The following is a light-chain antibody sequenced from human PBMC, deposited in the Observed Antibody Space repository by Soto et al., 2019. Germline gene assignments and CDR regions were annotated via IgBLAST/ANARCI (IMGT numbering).Light chain of an antibody. Sequence: QSVLTQPASVSGSPGQSITISCTGTSSEVGGYNYVSWYQQHPGKAPKLMIYDVSNRPSGVSNRFSGSKSGNTASLTISGLQAGDEADYYCSSYTSSSTLVFGTGTRSPS. CDR2: DVS. CDR3: SSYTSSSTLV. V-gene: IGLV2-14*01. CDR1: SSEVGGYNY. J-gene: IGLJ1*01.